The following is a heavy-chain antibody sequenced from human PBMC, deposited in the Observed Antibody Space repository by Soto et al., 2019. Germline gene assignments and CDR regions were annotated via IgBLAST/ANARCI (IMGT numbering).Heavy chain of an antibody. D-gene: IGHD2-15*01. Sequence: GWSLRLACTDSRFSAIDTYVTCVRQAPGKGLEWVSVISNRGDTHYADSVRGRFSLSRDISDNTLHLQMNNLRVEDTAVYYCAREPRYCRGGSCSITGDAYDIWGQGT. V-gene: IGHV3-66*01. CDR1: RFSAIDTY. CDR2: ISNRGDT. J-gene: IGHJ3*02. CDR3: AREPRYCRGGSCSITGDAYDI.